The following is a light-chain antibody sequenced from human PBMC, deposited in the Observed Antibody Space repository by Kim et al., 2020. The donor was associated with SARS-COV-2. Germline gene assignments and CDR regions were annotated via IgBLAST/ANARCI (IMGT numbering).Light chain of an antibody. J-gene: IGKJ4*01. CDR3: QQYNTYPVT. V-gene: IGKV1D-16*02. CDR2: GTS. CDR1: QGICRW. Sequence: ASVGDRGTITWRARQGICRWLAWYQQKPEQAPKPLIYGTSSLHSGVPSRFSGSGSGTDFILTISSLQPEDFATYYCQQYNTYPVTFGGGTKVDIK.